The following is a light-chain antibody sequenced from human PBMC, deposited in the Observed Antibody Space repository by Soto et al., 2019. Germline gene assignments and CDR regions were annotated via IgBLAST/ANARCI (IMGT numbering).Light chain of an antibody. CDR2: DAS. V-gene: IGKV3-11*01. Sequence: EIVLTQSPATLSLSPGERAILSCRASQSVNSYLAWYQQKPGQGPRLLIYDASNRATGIPARFSGSGSGTDFTLTISSLEPEDLAVYYCQQRSNWPPAFGGGTKVEIK. CDR1: QSVNSY. J-gene: IGKJ4*01. CDR3: QQRSNWPPA.